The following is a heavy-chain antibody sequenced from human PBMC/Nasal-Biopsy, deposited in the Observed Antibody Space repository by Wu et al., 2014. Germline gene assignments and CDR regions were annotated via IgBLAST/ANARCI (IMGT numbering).Heavy chain of an antibody. V-gene: IGHV3-23*01. CDR3: ARTATLYALDV. CDR1: GFSLSMFA. CDR2: FSGGSRGGT. Sequence: LRLSCAASGFSLSMFAMSWVRHAPGKGLEWVSVFSGGSRGGTYYADSVKGRFTISRDNSKNILYLQMNSLRGDDTAKYFCARTATLYALDVWGQGTPVTVS. J-gene: IGHJ6*02. D-gene: IGHD1-1*01.